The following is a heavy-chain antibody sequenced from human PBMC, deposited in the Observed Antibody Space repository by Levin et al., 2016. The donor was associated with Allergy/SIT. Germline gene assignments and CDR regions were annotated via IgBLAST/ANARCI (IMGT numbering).Heavy chain of an antibody. Sequence: GGSLRLSCAASGFTVRTNYMTWVRQAPGKGLECVSIIYSGGGAYYADSVKGRFTISRDNSKNTLYLQMNNLRAEDTAVYYCARAPDGEIFFPDRGYFDSWGQGTLVTVSS. V-gene: IGHV3-53*01. CDR3: ARAPDGEIFFPDRGYFDS. CDR2: IYSGGGA. CDR1: GFTVRTNY. D-gene: IGHD3-3*01. J-gene: IGHJ4*02.